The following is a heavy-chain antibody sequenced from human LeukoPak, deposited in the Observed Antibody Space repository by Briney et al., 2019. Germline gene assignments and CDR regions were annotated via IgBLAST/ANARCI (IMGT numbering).Heavy chain of an antibody. CDR2: INHSGST. V-gene: IGHV4-34*01. J-gene: IGHJ5*02. CDR3: ARGDGWFDP. CDR1: GGSFSGYY. Sequence: PSETLSLTCAVYGGSFSGYYWSWIRQPPGKGLEWIGEINHSGSTNYNPSLKSRVTISVDMSKNQFSLKLSSVTAADTAVYYCARGDGWFDPWGQGTLVTVSS.